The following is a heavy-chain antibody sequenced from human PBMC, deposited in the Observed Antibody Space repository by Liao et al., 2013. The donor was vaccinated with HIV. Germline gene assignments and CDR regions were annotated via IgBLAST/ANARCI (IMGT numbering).Heavy chain of an antibody. Sequence: QVQLQQWGAGLLKPSETLSLTCAVYGGSFSGYYWSWIRQPPGKGLEWIGEINHSGSTNYNPSLKSRVTISVDTSKNQFSLKLSSVTAADTAVYYCARAHYDFWSGYFGHWGQGTLVTVSS. D-gene: IGHD3-3*01. CDR3: ARAHYDFWSGYFGH. CDR2: INHSGST. V-gene: IGHV4-34*01. CDR1: GGSFSGYY. J-gene: IGHJ4*02.